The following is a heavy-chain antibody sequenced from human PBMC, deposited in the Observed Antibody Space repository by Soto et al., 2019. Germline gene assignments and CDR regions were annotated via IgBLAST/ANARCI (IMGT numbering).Heavy chain of an antibody. CDR2: IWADGSRQ. D-gene: IGHD3-16*01. CDR1: GFAFSTYG. J-gene: IGHJ4*02. CDR3: VGGAGYWGLGDY. Sequence: QVQLVESGGGVIQPGKSLRLSCSASGFAFSTYGMHWVRQAPGKGLEWVAVIWADGSRQFYGDSVKGRFTISRDNSKNPLYLQVDGLRVDDAAVYYCVGGAGYWGLGDYWGQGTLVTVSS. V-gene: IGHV3-33*08.